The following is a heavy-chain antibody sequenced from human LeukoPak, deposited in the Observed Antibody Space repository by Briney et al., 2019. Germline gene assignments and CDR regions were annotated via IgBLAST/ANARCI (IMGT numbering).Heavy chain of an antibody. D-gene: IGHD3-22*01. CDR2: IRYDGSNK. CDR1: GFTFTSYG. Sequence: GGSLRLSCAASGFTFTSYGMHWVRQAPGKGLEWVAVIRYDGSNKYYADSVKGRFTISRDNSKNTLYLQMNSLRAEDTAVYYCARVSFYYSSGYSPPDYWGQGTLVTVSS. V-gene: IGHV3-33*01. J-gene: IGHJ4*02. CDR3: ARVSFYYSSGYSPPDY.